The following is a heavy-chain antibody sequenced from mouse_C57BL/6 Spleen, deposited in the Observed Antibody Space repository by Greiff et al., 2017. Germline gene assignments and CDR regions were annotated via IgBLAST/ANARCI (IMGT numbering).Heavy chain of an antibody. D-gene: IGHD1-1*01. J-gene: IGHJ1*03. Sequence: EVKVEESGGGLVQPGGSMKLSCAASGFTFSDAWMDWVRQSPEKGLEWVAEIRNKANNHATYYAESVKGRFTISRDDSKSSVYLQMNSVRAEDTGIYYCTSITDLYWYFDVWGTGTTVTVSS. CDR3: TSITDLYWYFDV. CDR1: GFTFSDAW. CDR2: IRNKANNHAT. V-gene: IGHV6-6*01.